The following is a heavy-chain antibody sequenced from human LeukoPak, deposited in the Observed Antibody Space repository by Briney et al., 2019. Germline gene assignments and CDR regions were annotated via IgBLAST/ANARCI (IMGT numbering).Heavy chain of an antibody. CDR2: IYYSGST. CDR1: GGSISSYY. CDR3: ARDLAASIAALGY. Sequence: SETLSLTCTVSGGSISSYYWSWIRQPPGKGLEWIGYIYYSGSTNYNPSLKSRVTISVDTSKNQFSLKLSSVTAADTAVYYCARDLAASIAALGYWGQGTLVTVSS. J-gene: IGHJ4*02. V-gene: IGHV4-59*01. D-gene: IGHD6-6*01.